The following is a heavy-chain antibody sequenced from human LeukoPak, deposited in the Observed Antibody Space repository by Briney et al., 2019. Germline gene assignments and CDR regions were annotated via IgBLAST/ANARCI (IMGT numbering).Heavy chain of an antibody. CDR3: ARYYYDSSGPRGFDY. CDR2: IYPGDSDT. Sequence: GESLKISCKGSGYSFTSYWIGWVRQLPGKGLEGMGIIYPGDSDTRYSPSFQGQVTISADKSISTAYLQWSSLKASDTAMYYCARYYYDSSGPRGFDYWGQGTLVTVSS. CDR1: GYSFTSYW. V-gene: IGHV5-51*01. J-gene: IGHJ4*02. D-gene: IGHD3-22*01.